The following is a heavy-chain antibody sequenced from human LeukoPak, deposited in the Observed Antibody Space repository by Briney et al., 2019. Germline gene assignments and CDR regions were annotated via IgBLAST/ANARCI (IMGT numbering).Heavy chain of an antibody. Sequence: ASLKVSCTASGYTFTSYDINWVRQATGQGLEWMGWMNPNSGNTGYAQKFQGRVTMTRNTSISTAYMEMSSLRSEDTAVYYCARGHGVWYYFDSSGSVFDYWGQGALVTVSS. V-gene: IGHV1-8*01. CDR1: GYTFTSYD. D-gene: IGHD3-22*01. CDR2: MNPNSGNT. J-gene: IGHJ4*02. CDR3: ARGHGVWYYFDSSGSVFDY.